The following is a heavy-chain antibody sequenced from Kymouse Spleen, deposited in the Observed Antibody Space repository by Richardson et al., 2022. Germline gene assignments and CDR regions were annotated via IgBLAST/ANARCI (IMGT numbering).Heavy chain of an antibody. V-gene: IGHV3-30*18. CDR2: ISYDGSNK. CDR3: AKDRVIAARPDYGMDV. Sequence: QVQLVESGGGVVQPGRSLRLSCAASGFTFSSYGMHWVRQAPGKGLEWVAVISYDGSNKYYADSVKGRFTISRDNSKNTLYLQMNSLRAEDTAVYYCAKDRVIAARPDYGMDVWGQGTTVTVSS. J-gene: IGHJ6*02. CDR1: GFTFSSYG. D-gene: IGHD6-6*01.